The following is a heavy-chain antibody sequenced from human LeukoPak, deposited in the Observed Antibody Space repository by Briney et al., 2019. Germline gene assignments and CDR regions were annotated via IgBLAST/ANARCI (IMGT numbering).Heavy chain of an antibody. V-gene: IGHV3-74*01. J-gene: IGHJ4*02. CDR1: GFTFSSHW. CDR2: INIDGSNT. CDR3: ATYRPEVGAEEF. D-gene: IGHD1-26*01. Sequence: GGSLTLSCAASGFTFSSHWMNWVRKTPGKWLVWVSRINIDGSNTGYADSVKGRFTVSRDNAKHTLYLQMNSLRAADTAVYYCATYRPEVGAEEFWGQGTLVTVSS.